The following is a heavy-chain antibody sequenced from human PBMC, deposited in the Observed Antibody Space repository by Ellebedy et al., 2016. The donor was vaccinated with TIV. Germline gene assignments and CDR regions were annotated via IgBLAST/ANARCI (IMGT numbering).Heavy chain of an antibody. Sequence: AASVKVSCKASGYTFTGYYMHWVRQAPGQGLEWMGGIIPIFGTANYAQKFQGRVTITADESTSTAYMELSSLRSEDTAVYYCARAFESSTSCFRNWGQGTLVTVSS. CDR1: GYTFTGYY. V-gene: IGHV1-69*13. J-gene: IGHJ4*02. D-gene: IGHD2-2*01. CDR2: IIPIFGTA. CDR3: ARAFESSTSCFRN.